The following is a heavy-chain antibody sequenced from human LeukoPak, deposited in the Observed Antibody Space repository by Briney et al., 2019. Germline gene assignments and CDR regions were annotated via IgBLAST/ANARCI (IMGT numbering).Heavy chain of an antibody. Sequence: GASVKVSCKASGYTFTSYGISWVRQAPGQGLEWMGWISAYNGNINYAQKLQGRVTMTTDTSTSTAYMELRSLRSDDTAVYYCARDFRDYDSSGYYYENWFDPWGQGTLVTVSS. D-gene: IGHD3-22*01. V-gene: IGHV1-18*01. CDR3: ARDFRDYDSSGYYYENWFDP. CDR1: GYTFTSYG. J-gene: IGHJ5*02. CDR2: ISAYNGNI.